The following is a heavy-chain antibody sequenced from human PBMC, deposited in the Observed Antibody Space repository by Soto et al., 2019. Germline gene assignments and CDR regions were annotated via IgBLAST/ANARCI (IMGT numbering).Heavy chain of an antibody. CDR1: GGSISSFY. Sequence: LSLTCTVSGGSISSFYWSWIRQPPGKGLEWIGYVYYSGSANYNPSLMSRVSISLDPSKKQFSLQLTSVTAEDTAVYYCASGSQLYPSLFDPWGQGTLVTVSS. V-gene: IGHV4-59*01. D-gene: IGHD1-26*01. CDR3: ASGSQLYPSLFDP. J-gene: IGHJ5*02. CDR2: VYYSGSA.